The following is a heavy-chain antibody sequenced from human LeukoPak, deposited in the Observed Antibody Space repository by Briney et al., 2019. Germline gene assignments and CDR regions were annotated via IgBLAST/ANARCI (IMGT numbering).Heavy chain of an antibody. CDR1: GFTFSSYA. CDR2: ISYDGSNK. CDR3: ARDKLFGVVMPHKFYGMDV. J-gene: IGHJ6*02. V-gene: IGHV3-30-3*01. Sequence: GGSLRLSCAASGFTFSSYAMHRVRQAPGKGLEWVAVISYDGSNKYYADSVKGRFTISRDNSKNTLYLQMNSLRAEDTAVYYCARDKLFGVVMPHKFYGMDVWGQGTTVTVSS. D-gene: IGHD3-3*01.